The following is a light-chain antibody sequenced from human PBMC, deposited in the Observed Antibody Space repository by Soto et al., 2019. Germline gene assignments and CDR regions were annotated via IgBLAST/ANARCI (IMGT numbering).Light chain of an antibody. J-gene: IGKJ2*01. CDR3: QRYDISPFP. Sequence: EIVLTQSPGTLSLSPGERATLSCRASQSVTSTYLAWYQQKPGQAPRLLIYGASTRATGIPDRFRGSGSGTDFTLTISRLEPEDFAVYYCQRYDISPFPFGQGTKLEIK. CDR2: GAS. V-gene: IGKV3-20*01. CDR1: QSVTSTY.